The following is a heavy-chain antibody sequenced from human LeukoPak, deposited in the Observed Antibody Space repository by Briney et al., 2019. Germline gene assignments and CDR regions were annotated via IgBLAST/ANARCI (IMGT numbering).Heavy chain of an antibody. V-gene: IGHV1-18*01. CDR3: ARASHSALTYGMDV. J-gene: IGHJ6*02. CDR1: GYNFTSYG. CDR2: ISAYNGNT. Sequence: ASVKVSCKASGYNFTSYGISWVRQAPGQGLEWMGWISAYNGNTNYAQKLQGRVTMTTDTSTSTAYMELRSLRSDDTAVYYCARASHSALTYGMDVWGQGTTVTVSS. D-gene: IGHD4/OR15-4a*01.